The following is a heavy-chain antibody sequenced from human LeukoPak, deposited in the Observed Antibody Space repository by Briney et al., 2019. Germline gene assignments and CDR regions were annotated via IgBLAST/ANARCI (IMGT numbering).Heavy chain of an antibody. J-gene: IGHJ3*02. CDR1: GGSISSYY. CDR2: IYYSGST. V-gene: IGHV4-59*01. D-gene: IGHD3-16*01. CDR3: ARVRNYVWGSYAFDI. Sequence: SETLSLTCTVSGGSISSYYWSWIRQPPGKGLEWIGYIYYSGSTNYNPSLKSRVTISVDTSKNQFSLKLSSVTAADTAVYYCARVRNYVWGSYAFDIWGQGTMVTVSS.